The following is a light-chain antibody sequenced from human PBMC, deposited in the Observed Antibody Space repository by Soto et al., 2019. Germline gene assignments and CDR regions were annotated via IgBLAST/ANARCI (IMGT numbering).Light chain of an antibody. CDR3: QQRSDWPPSLT. CDR2: GAS. Sequence: EIVMTQSPATLSVSPGERATLSCRAIQSVSSNLAWYQQKPGQAPRLLIYGASTRATGIPARFSGSGSGTDFTLTISSLEPEDFAVYYCQQRSDWPPSLTFGGGTKVDIK. CDR1: QSVSSN. V-gene: IGKV3-15*01. J-gene: IGKJ4*01.